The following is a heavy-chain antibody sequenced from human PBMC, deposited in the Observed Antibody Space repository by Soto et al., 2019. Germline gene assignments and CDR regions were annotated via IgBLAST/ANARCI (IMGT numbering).Heavy chain of an antibody. CDR3: ARSGFPGIAAY. J-gene: IGHJ4*02. Sequence: ASVKVSCKASGGTFSSYAIGWVRQAPGQGLEWMGGIIPIFGTANYAQKFQGRVTITADESTSTAYMELSSLRSEDTAVYYCARSGFPGIAAYWGQGTLVTVSS. CDR2: IIPIFGTA. V-gene: IGHV1-69*13. D-gene: IGHD6-13*01. CDR1: GGTFSSYA.